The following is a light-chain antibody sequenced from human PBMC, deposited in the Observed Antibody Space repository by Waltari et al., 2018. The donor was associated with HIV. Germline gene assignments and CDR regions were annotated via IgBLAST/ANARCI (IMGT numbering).Light chain of an antibody. V-gene: IGKV1-12*01. CDR1: QAISYW. J-gene: IGKJ3*01. CDR2: SAS. CDR3: QQASSFPFT. Sequence: DIQMTQSPSSVSASVGDRVTITCRASQAISYWLAWYQKRPGKAPRLLIYSASNLQSGVPSRFSGSGSETDFTLTISSLQPEDFATYCCQQASSFPFTFGPGTTVDVK.